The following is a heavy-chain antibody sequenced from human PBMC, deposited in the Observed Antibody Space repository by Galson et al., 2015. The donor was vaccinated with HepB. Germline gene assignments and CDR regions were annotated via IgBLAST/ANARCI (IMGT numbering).Heavy chain of an antibody. Sequence: SETLSLTCTVSGGSISSYYWSWIRQPPGKGLEWIGYIYYSGNTNYNPSLKGRVTISVDTSKNQFSLKLSSVTAADTAVYYCAKGDRRWVVYDYWGQGTLVTVSS. D-gene: IGHD2-15*01. J-gene: IGHJ4*02. V-gene: IGHV4-59*08. CDR2: IYYSGNT. CDR1: GGSISSYY. CDR3: AKGDRRWVVYDY.